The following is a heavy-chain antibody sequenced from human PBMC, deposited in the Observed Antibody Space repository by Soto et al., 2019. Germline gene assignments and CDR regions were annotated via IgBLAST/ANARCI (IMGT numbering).Heavy chain of an antibody. CDR2: ISPRSDYI. V-gene: IGHV3-21*06. J-gene: IGHJ4*02. CDR3: ARVSGTLERYSDLDY. Sequence: EVQLVESGGGLVKPGGSLRLSCAASGFIFSSYSMNWVRQAPGKGLEWVSSISPRSDYIYFADSMRGRFTISRDNAQNSLYLHMNNLRAEDPAVYHCARVSGTLERYSDLDYWGQGTLVTVSS. CDR1: GFIFSSYS. D-gene: IGHD3-10*01.